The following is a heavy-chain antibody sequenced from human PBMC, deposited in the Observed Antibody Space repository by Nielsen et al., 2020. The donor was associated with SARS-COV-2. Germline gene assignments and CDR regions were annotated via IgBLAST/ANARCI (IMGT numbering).Heavy chain of an antibody. CDR3: ARGGRWVGIAVYYYYGMDV. J-gene: IGHJ6*02. V-gene: IGHV3-48*02. D-gene: IGHD6-19*01. CDR1: GFTFSSYS. Sequence: GESLKISCAASGFTFSSYSMNWVRQAPGKGLEWVSYISSSSSTIYYADSVKGRFTISRDNAKNSLYLQMNSLRDEDTAVYYCARGGRWVGIAVYYYYGMDVWGQGTTVTVSS. CDR2: ISSSSSTI.